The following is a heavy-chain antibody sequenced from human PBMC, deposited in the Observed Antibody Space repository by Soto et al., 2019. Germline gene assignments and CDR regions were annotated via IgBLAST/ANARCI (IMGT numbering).Heavy chain of an antibody. CDR2: ISIISSYI. Sequence: PGGSLRLSCAPSCFTFISYSMHWVRQAPGKGLESGSSISIISSYIYYADSVKGRFTISRDNAKNSLYLQMNSLRVEDTAVYYCARDQLDWLLPRYYFDYWGQGTMVTVSS. CDR3: ARDQLDWLLPRYYFDY. J-gene: IGHJ4*02. CDR1: CFTFISYS. D-gene: IGHD3-9*01. V-gene: IGHV3-21*01.